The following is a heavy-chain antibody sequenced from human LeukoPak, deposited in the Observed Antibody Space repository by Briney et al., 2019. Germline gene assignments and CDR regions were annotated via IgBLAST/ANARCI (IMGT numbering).Heavy chain of an antibody. D-gene: IGHD3-10*01. CDR2: INIAGDT. CDR1: GFTFSSYD. CDR3: ARRVPFGEKGIDV. V-gene: IGHV3-13*01. Sequence: GGSLRLSCAASGFTFSSYDMYWVRQSTGEGLEWVSAINIAGDTYYAASVKGRFTISRENAKNSSSLQMNSLRAGDTAVYYCARRVPFGEKGIDVWGKGTTVTVSS. J-gene: IGHJ6*04.